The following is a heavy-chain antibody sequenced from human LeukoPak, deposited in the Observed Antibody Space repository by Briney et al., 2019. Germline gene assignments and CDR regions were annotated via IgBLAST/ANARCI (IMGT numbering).Heavy chain of an antibody. CDR1: GGTFSSYA. J-gene: IGHJ3*02. Sequence: SVKVSCKASGGTFSSYAISWVRQAPGQGLEWMGGIIPIFGTANYAQMFQGRVTITTDESTSTAYMELSSLGSEDTAVYYCARVGDGDYTDAFDIWGQGTMVTVSS. V-gene: IGHV1-69*05. CDR2: IIPIFGTA. CDR3: ARVGDGDYTDAFDI. D-gene: IGHD4-17*01.